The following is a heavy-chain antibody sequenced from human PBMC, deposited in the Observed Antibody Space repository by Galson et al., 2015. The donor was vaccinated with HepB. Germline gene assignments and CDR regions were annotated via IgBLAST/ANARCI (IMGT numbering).Heavy chain of an antibody. D-gene: IGHD6-13*01. CDR3: ARWTSGMCDS. J-gene: IGHJ5*01. CDR2: TRNKGQNYIT. V-gene: IGHV3-72*01. Sequence: CLRLACAVSEFTVSDHYMEGVRHAPGEGLEWVGRTRNKGQNYITEYDASVIGRFTISIDDSSNLMYLQMNSLKTEDTAVYYCARWTSGMCDSWGQGTLVTVSS. CDR1: EFTVSDHY.